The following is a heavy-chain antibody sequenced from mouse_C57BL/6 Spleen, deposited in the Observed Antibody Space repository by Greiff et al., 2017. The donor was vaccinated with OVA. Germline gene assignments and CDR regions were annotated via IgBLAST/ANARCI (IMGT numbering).Heavy chain of an antibody. Sequence: EVKVVESGGGLVKPGGSLKLSCAASGFTFSSYAMSWVRQTPEKRLEWVATISDGGSYTYYPDNVKGRFTISRDNAKNNLYLQMSHLKSEDTARYYCAREGATMVTRFAYWGQGTLVTVSA. CDR2: ISDGGSYT. CDR1: GFTFSSYA. CDR3: AREGATMVTRFAY. D-gene: IGHD2-2*01. J-gene: IGHJ3*01. V-gene: IGHV5-4*01.